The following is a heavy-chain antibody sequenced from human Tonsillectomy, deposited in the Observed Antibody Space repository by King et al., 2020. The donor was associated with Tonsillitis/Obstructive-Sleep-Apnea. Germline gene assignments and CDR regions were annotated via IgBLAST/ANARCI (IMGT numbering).Heavy chain of an antibody. J-gene: IGHJ3*02. Sequence: QLVQSGAEVKKPGASVKVSCKASGYTFTSFGISWVRQAPGQGLEWVGWISHYNGNTNHAQTFQGRVTMTTDTSTSTAYMELRSLKSDDTAGYYCARVGGNRHDSFDIWGQGTMVTVSS. D-gene: IGHD4-23*01. CDR2: ISHYNGNT. V-gene: IGHV1-18*01. CDR1: GYTFTSFG. CDR3: ARVGGNRHDSFDI.